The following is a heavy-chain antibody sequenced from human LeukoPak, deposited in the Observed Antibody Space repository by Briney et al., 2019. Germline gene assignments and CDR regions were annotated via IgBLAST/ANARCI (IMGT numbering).Heavy chain of an antibody. CDR1: GGTFSSYA. Sequence: SSVKVSCKASGGTFSSYAISWVRQAPGQGLEWMGRIIPIFGTANYAQKFQGRVTITTDESTSTAYMELSSLRSEDTAVYYCAREVYDILTGHNPDGYWGQGTLVTVSS. D-gene: IGHD3-9*01. CDR3: AREVYDILTGHNPDGY. J-gene: IGHJ4*02. CDR2: IIPIFGTA. V-gene: IGHV1-69*05.